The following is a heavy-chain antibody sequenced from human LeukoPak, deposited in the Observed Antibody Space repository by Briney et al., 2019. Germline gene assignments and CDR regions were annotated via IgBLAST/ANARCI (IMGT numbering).Heavy chain of an antibody. V-gene: IGHV3-21*01. CDR1: GFTFSSYS. CDR3: ARGAIVGATTSWFDP. CDR2: ISSSSSYI. Sequence: GGSLRLSCAASGFTFSSYSMKWVRQAPGKGLEWVSSISSSSSYIDYADSVKGRFTISRDNAKNSLYLQMKSLRAEDTAVFYCARGAIVGATTSWFDPWGQGTLVTVSS. J-gene: IGHJ5*02. D-gene: IGHD1-26*01.